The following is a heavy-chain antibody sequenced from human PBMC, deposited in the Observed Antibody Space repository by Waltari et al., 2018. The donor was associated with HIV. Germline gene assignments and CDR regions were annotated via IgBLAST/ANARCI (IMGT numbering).Heavy chain of an antibody. CDR1: GFTFSNYG. CDR2: ISNDGSNK. D-gene: IGHD3-10*01. V-gene: IGHV3-30*03. J-gene: IGHJ4*02. Sequence: QVQLVESGGGVVQPGRSLRLSCAASGFTFSNYGMPWVRQAPGKGLEWVAVISNDGSNKYYADSVKGRITISRDNSKNTLYLQMNSRRAEDTAVYYCAGSGSYYNYFDYWGQGTLVTVSS. CDR3: AGSGSYYNYFDY.